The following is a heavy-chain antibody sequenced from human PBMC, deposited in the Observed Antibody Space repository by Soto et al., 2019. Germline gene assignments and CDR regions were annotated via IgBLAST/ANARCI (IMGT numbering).Heavy chain of an antibody. Sequence: EVQLLESGGGLVQPGGSLRLSCAASGFTFSSYAMSWVRQAPGKGLEWVSAISGSGGSTYYADSVKGRFTISRDNSKNTLYLQMNSLRAEDTAVYYCAKVRGSRITGNYPAPYYYYGMDVWGQGTTVTVSS. CDR2: ISGSGGST. CDR3: AKVRGSRITGNYPAPYYYYGMDV. J-gene: IGHJ6*02. D-gene: IGHD1-20*01. CDR1: GFTFSSYA. V-gene: IGHV3-23*01.